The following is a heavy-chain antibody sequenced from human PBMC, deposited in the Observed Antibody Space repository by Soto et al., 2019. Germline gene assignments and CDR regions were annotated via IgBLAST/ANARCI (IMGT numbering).Heavy chain of an antibody. CDR1: GGSFSGYY. Sequence: SETLSLTCAVYGGSFSGYYWSWIRQPPGKGLEWIGEINHSGSTNYNPSLKSRVTISVDTSKNQFSLKLSSVTAADTAVYYCARISVDCSGGSCLTVTFDYWGQGTLVTVSS. J-gene: IGHJ4*02. CDR3: ARISVDCSGGSCLTVTFDY. CDR2: INHSGST. D-gene: IGHD2-15*01. V-gene: IGHV4-34*01.